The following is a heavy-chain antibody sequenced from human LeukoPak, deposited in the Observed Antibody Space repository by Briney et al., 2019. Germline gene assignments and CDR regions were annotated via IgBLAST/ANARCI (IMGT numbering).Heavy chain of an antibody. J-gene: IGHJ4*02. V-gene: IGHV3-66*01. D-gene: IGHD2-15*01. CDR1: GFTVSNNY. CDR2: MYSGGRT. CDR3: ASLLMVPDLDY. Sequence: GGSLRLSCAASGFTVSNNYMSWVRQAPGKGLEWISVMYSGGRTYYADSVKGRFTISRDNSKNTLYLQMNSLRAEDTAVYYCASLLMVPDLDYWGQGTLVTVSS.